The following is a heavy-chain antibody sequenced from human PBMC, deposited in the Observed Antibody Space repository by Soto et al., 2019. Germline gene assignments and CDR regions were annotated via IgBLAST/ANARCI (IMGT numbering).Heavy chain of an antibody. CDR3: ARDMTRAKYYDFWSGYYPFFDY. Sequence: ASVKVSCKASGYTFTSYCISWVRQAPGQGLEWMGWISAYNGNTNYAQKLQGRVTMTTDTSTSTAYMELRSLRSDDTAVYYCARDMTRAKYYDFWSGYYPFFDYWGQGTLVTVSS. CDR2: ISAYNGNT. J-gene: IGHJ4*02. CDR1: GYTFTSYC. V-gene: IGHV1-18*01. D-gene: IGHD3-3*01.